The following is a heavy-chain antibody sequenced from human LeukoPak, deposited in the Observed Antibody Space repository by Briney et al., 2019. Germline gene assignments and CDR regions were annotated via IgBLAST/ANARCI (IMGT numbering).Heavy chain of an antibody. J-gene: IGHJ6*02. CDR2: INPNSGGT. D-gene: IGHD3-9*01. CDR3: ARPDYDILTGYHGSLGYYGMDV. Sequence: ASVKVSCKASGYTFTGYYMHWVRQAPGQGLEWMGRINPNSGGTNYAQKFQGRVTMTRDTSISTAYMELSRLRSDDTAVYYCARPDYDILTGYHGSLGYYGMDVWGQGTTVTVSS. V-gene: IGHV1-2*06. CDR1: GYTFTGYY.